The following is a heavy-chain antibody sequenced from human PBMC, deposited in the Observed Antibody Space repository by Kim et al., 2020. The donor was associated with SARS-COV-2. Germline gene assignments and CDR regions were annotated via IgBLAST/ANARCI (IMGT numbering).Heavy chain of an antibody. Sequence: GGSLRLSCAASGFTFSSYWMSWVRQAPGKGLEWVANIKQDGSEKYYVDSVKGRFTISRDNAKNSLYLQMNSLRAEDTAVYYCARAGDFRFGELFRLYYYGMGVWGQGTTVTVSS. CDR3: ARAGDFRFGELFRLYYYGMGV. D-gene: IGHD3-10*01. V-gene: IGHV3-7*03. J-gene: IGHJ6*02. CDR1: GFTFSSYW. CDR2: IKQDGSEK.